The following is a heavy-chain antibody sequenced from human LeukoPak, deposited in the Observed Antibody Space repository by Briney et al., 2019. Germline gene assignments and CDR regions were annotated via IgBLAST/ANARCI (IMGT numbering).Heavy chain of an antibody. CDR3: ATSPYGSGSYTDY. D-gene: IGHD3-10*01. J-gene: IGHJ4*02. CDR2: INHSGST. CDR1: GGSFSGYY. V-gene: IGHV4-34*01. Sequence: SETLSLTCAVYGGSFSGYYWSWIRQPPGKGLELIGEINHSGSTNYNPSLKSRVTISVDTSKNQFSLKLSSVTAADTAVYYCATSPYGSGSYTDYWGQGTLVTVSS.